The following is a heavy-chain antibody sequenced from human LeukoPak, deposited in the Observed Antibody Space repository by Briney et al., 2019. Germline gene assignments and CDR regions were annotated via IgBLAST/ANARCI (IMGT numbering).Heavy chain of an antibody. V-gene: IGHV4-4*02. CDR1: GGSIISSNW. J-gene: IGHJ4*02. D-gene: IGHD6-19*01. CDR2: IYHSGST. CDR3: VAAAVAIDY. Sequence: SETLSLTCAVSGGSIISSNWWCWVRQPPGKGLEWIGEIYHSGSTNYNPSLKSRVTISVDKSKNQFSLKLTSVTAADTAVYFCVAAAVAIDYWGQGILVTVSS.